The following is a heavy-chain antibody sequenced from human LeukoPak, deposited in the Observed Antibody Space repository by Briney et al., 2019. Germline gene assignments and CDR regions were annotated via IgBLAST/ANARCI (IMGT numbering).Heavy chain of an antibody. V-gene: IGHV4-59*08. D-gene: IGHD3-3*01. CDR1: GGSISSYY. CDR3: ARHGAYYDFWSGYYKDYYYYYGMDV. Sequence: SETLSLTCTVSGGSISSYYWSWLRQPPGKGLEWIGYIYYSGSTNYNPSLKSRVTISVDTSKNQFSLKLSSVTAADTAVYYCARHGAYYDFWSGYYKDYYYYYGMDVWGQGTTVTVSS. CDR2: IYYSGST. J-gene: IGHJ6*02.